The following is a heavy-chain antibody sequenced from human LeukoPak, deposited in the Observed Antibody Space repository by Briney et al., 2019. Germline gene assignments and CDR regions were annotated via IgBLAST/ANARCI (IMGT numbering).Heavy chain of an antibody. J-gene: IGHJ6*03. CDR2: ISTSGT. CDR1: GGSVSSSRYY. Sequence: TLSLTCTLSGGSVSSSRYYWSWVRQPAGKGLQWIGHISTSGTTYNPSLKSPVTISVDTSKNQFSLKLSSVTATDTAVYYCARVSMAAFWTGNYYYYMDVWGKGTTVTVSS. V-gene: IGHV4-61*09. CDR3: ARVSMAAFWTGNYYYYMDV. D-gene: IGHD3/OR15-3a*01.